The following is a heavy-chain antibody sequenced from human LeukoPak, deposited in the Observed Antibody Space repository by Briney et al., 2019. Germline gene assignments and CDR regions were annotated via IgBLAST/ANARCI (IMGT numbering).Heavy chain of an antibody. Sequence: ASVKVSCKASGGTFSSYAISWVRQAPGQGLEWMGGIIPILGTANYAQKFQGRVTITADESTSTAYMELSSLRSEDTAVYYCAVSDCSGGSCYSLLNAFDIWGQGTMVTVSS. D-gene: IGHD2-15*01. CDR2: IIPILGTA. CDR3: AVSDCSGGSCYSLLNAFDI. CDR1: GGTFSSYA. J-gene: IGHJ3*02. V-gene: IGHV1-69*13.